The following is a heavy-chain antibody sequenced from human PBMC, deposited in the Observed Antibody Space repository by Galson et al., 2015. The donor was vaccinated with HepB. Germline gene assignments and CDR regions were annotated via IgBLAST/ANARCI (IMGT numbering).Heavy chain of an antibody. J-gene: IGHJ4*02. D-gene: IGHD4-11*01. CDR2: INPSGGST. V-gene: IGHV1-46*04. CDR1: GYTFTSYY. Sequence: SVKVSCKASGYTFTSYYMHWVRQAPGQGLEWMGIINPSGGSTSYAQKLQGRVTKTRDTSTSTVYMELSSLRSEDTAVYYCARERGLSWGVTTPIFDYWGQGTLVTVSS. CDR3: ARERGLSWGVTTPIFDY.